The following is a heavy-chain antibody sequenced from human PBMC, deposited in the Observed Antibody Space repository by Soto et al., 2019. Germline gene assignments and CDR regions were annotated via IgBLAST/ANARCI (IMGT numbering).Heavy chain of an antibody. Sequence: GGSLRLSCAASGFNFNSYTINWVRQAPGKRLEWLSSISSSGYIFSTDSVRGRFTISRDNAKNSVYLQISSLRAEDTAVYFCARDCSGGSCYPGMDVWGQGITFTVSS. V-gene: IGHV3-21*01. CDR3: ARDCSGGSCYPGMDV. CDR1: GFNFNSYT. J-gene: IGHJ6*02. CDR2: ISSSGYI. D-gene: IGHD2-15*01.